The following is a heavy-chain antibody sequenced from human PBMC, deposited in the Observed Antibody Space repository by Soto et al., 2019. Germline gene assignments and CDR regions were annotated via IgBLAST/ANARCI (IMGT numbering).Heavy chain of an antibody. Sequence: QVQLQQWGAGLLKPSETLSLTCAVSGGSFSGYYWSWIRQPPGKGLEWIGEINHSGSTNYNPSLKSRVTISVDTSKNQFSLKLSSVTAADTAVYYCARPGYSSGWYKAAFDIWGQRTMVTVSS. CDR1: GGSFSGYY. CDR2: INHSGST. V-gene: IGHV4-34*01. D-gene: IGHD6-19*01. CDR3: ARPGYSSGWYKAAFDI. J-gene: IGHJ3*02.